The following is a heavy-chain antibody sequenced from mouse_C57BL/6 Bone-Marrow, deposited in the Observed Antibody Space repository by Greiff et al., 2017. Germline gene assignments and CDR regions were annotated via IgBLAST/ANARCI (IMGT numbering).Heavy chain of an antibody. D-gene: IGHD4-1*01. CDR1: GYTFTSYW. V-gene: IGHV1-55*01. J-gene: IGHJ2*01. CDR2: IDPTSGRT. Sequence: QVQLQQPGAELVKPGASVKMSCKASGYTFTSYWITWVKQRPGQGLEWIGDIDPTSGRTNYNEKFKSKAILTVDTSSNTAYMQLSSLTSEDAAVFYCARAGPVGRSFDYWGQGTTLTVSS. CDR3: ARAGPVGRSFDY.